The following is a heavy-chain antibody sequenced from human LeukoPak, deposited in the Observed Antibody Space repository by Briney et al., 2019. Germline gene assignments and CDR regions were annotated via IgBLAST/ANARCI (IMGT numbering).Heavy chain of an antibody. V-gene: IGHV3-23*01. CDR2: ISGSGGST. Sequence: GGSLRLSCAASGFTFSSYAMSWVRQAPGKGLEWVSAISGSGGSTYYADSVKGRFTISRDNSKSTLYLQMNSLRAEDTAVYYCAKGARITMIVVVITPFDYWGQGTLVTVSS. CDR1: GFTFSSYA. D-gene: IGHD3-22*01. J-gene: IGHJ4*02. CDR3: AKGARITMIVVVITPFDY.